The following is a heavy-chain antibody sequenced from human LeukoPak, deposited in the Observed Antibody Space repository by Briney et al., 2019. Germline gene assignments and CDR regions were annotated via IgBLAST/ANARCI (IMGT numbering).Heavy chain of an antibody. CDR2: INSDGSST. V-gene: IGHV3-74*01. D-gene: IGHD5-24*01. CDR3: PRGTDGYNSRPYYFDY. Sequence: GGSLRLSCAASGITFSSYMLTWVRQAPGTGLVWLSRINSDGSSTSYADSVKGRFTISRDNAKNTLYLQMNSLRVEDTAVYYCPRGTDGYNSRPYYFDYWGQGTLVTVSS. CDR1: GITFSSYM. J-gene: IGHJ4*02.